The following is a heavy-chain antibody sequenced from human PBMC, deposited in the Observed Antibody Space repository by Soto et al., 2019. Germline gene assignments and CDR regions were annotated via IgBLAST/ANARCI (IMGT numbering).Heavy chain of an antibody. CDR1: GGSISSGDYY. D-gene: IGHD6-19*01. V-gene: IGHV4-61*08. CDR2: IYYSGST. CDR3: ARDSGYSSGWFYGMDV. J-gene: IGHJ6*02. Sequence: SETLSLTCSVSGGSISSGDYYWSWIRQPPGKGLEWIGYIYYSGSTNYNPSLKSRVTISVDTSKNQFSLKLSSVTAADTAVYYCARDSGYSSGWFYGMDVWGQGTTVTVSS.